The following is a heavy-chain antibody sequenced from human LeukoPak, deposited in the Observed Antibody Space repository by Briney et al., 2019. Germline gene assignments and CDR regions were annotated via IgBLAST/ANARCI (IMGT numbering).Heavy chain of an antibody. V-gene: IGHV4-39*07. D-gene: IGHD4-17*01. CDR2: IYYSGST. CDR1: GGSISSSSYY. J-gene: IGHJ2*01. Sequence: PSETLSLTCTVSGGSISSSSYYWGWIRQPPGKGLEWIGSIYYSGSTYYNPSLKSRVTISVDTSKNQFSLKLSSVTAADTAVYYCARYYGDYGTDTGWYFDLWGRGTLVTVSS. CDR3: ARYYGDYGTDTGWYFDL.